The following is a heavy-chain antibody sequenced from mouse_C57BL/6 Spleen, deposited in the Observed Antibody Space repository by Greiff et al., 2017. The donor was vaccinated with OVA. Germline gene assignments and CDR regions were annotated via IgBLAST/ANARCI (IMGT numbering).Heavy chain of an antibody. D-gene: IGHD2-5*01. CDR3: ARNYYSNYGFDY. V-gene: IGHV3-6*01. CDR1: GYSITSGYY. Sequence: EVQLVESGPGLVKPSQSLSLTCSVTGYSITSGYYWNWIRQFPGNKLEWMGYISYDGSNNYNPSLKNRISITRDTSKNQFFLKLNSVTTEDTATYYCARNYYSNYGFDYWGQGTTLTVSS. J-gene: IGHJ2*01. CDR2: ISYDGSN.